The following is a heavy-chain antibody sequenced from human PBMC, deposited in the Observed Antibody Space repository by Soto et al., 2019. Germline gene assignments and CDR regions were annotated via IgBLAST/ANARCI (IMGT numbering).Heavy chain of an antibody. Sequence: QVQLQESGPGLVKPSETLSLTCTVSGGSVSSGSYYWSWIRQPPGKGLEWIGYIYYSGSTNYNPYLKSRVTISVDTSKNQFSLKLSSVTAADTAVYYCARGPLSRYFDYWGQGTLVTVSS. CDR2: IYYSGST. J-gene: IGHJ4*02. V-gene: IGHV4-61*01. CDR1: GGSVSSGSYY. CDR3: ARGPLSRYFDY.